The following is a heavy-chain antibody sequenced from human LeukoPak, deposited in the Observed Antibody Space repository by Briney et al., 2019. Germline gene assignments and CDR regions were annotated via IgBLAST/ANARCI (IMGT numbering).Heavy chain of an antibody. V-gene: IGHV4-59*01. D-gene: IGHD6-19*01. CDR3: ARGRAVAGLRIFDP. CDR1: GGSISSYY. Sequence: SETLSLTCTVSGGSISSYYWSWIRQPPGKGLEWIGYIYYSGSTNYNPSLKSRVTISVDTSKNQFSLKLSSVTAADTAVYYCARGRAVAGLRIFDPWGQGTLVTVSS. CDR2: IYYSGST. J-gene: IGHJ5*02.